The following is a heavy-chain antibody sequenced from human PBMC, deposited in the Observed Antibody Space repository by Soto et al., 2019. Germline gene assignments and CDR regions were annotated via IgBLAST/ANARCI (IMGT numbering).Heavy chain of an antibody. J-gene: IGHJ6*02. D-gene: IGHD2-15*01. CDR1: GLTFTSSA. CDR2: IVDGNGKT. Sequence: GSSVKVSCKSSGLTFTSSALQEVRQARAQRRAWIGWIVDGNGKTNYAHKFHERVTINMEMSTSTAYVEVSSLRSKETAVYYCAAVRITGREVVPADYYYSGMDVWGQGTTVTVSS. V-gene: IGHV1-58*01. CDR3: AAVRITGREVVPADYYYSGMDV.